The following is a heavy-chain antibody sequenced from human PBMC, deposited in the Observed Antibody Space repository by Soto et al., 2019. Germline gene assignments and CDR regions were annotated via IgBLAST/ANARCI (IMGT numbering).Heavy chain of an antibody. CDR2: VYFSGST. CDR3: ARGHASVLMVYANPRWFDP. V-gene: IGHV4-61*08. CDR1: GDSVSSGDYY. D-gene: IGHD2-8*01. Sequence: PSETLSLTCSVSGDSVSSGDYYWSWIRQPPGKGLEWIGHVYFSGSTNYIPSLKSRLTMSVDTAKNQFSLKLNSVTAEDTAVYYCARGHASVLMVYANPRWFDPWGQGTLVTVSS. J-gene: IGHJ5*02.